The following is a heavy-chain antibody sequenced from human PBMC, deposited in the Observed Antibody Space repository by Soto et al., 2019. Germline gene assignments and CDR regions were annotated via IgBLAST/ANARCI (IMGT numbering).Heavy chain of an antibody. J-gene: IGHJ5*02. CDR3: ARGYYDFWSGYWRWFDP. CDR2: IYYSGST. V-gene: IGHV4-61*08. CDR1: GVSISSVDYY. D-gene: IGHD3-3*01. Sequence: SETLSLTCTVSGVSISSVDYYWSWIRQPPGKGLEWIGYIYYSGSTNYNPSLKSRVTISVDKSKNQFSLKLSSATAADTAVYYCARGYYDFWSGYWRWFDPWGQGTLVTVSS.